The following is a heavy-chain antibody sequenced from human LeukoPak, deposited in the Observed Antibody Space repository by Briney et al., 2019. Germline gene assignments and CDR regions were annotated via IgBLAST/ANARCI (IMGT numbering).Heavy chain of an antibody. CDR2: IYYSGST. CDR3: ASTEGEYYYDSSGTAVAFDM. V-gene: IGHV4-61*08. Sequence: SDTLSLTCTVSGGSISSGGYYWSWIRQPPGKGLGWIGYIYYSGSTNYNPSLKSRVTISVDQSQNQFSLKLSSVTGADTAVYYCASTEGEYYYDSSGTAVAFDMWGQGTMVTVS. CDR1: GGSISSGGYY. J-gene: IGHJ3*02. D-gene: IGHD3-22*01.